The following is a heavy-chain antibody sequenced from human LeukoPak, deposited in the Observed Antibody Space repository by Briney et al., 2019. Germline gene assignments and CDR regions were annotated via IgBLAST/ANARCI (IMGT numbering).Heavy chain of an antibody. Sequence: SETLSLTCTVSGYSISSGYYWGWIRQPPGKGLEWIGSIYHSGSTYYNPSLKSRVTISVDTSKNQFSLKLSSVTAADTAVYYCARAGPGRRVATSKWGQGTLVTVSS. CDR3: ARAGPGRRVATSK. CDR1: GYSISSGYY. V-gene: IGHV4-38-2*02. D-gene: IGHD5-12*01. J-gene: IGHJ4*02. CDR2: IYHSGST.